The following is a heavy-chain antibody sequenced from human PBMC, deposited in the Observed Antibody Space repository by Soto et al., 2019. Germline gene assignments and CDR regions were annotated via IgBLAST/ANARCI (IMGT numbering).Heavy chain of an antibody. J-gene: IGHJ5*02. V-gene: IGHV1-46*03. CDR2: INPSGGST. CDR1: GYTFTSYY. CDR3: ARVYPSDTRYGYVGNNWFDP. D-gene: IGHD5-18*01. Sequence: QVQLVQSGAEVKKPGASVKVSCKASGYTFTSYYMHWVRQAPGQGLEWMGIINPSGGSTSYAQKFQRRVTMTRDTATSTVYMELSRLRSEDTAVYYCARVYPSDTRYGYVGNNWFDPWGQGTLVTVSS.